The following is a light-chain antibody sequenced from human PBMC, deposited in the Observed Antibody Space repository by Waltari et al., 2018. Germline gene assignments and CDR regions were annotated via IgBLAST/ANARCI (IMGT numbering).Light chain of an antibody. Sequence: DIVMTQSPASLSVSLGARATINCKSSQSVLYSFYNKNYLAWYQHKSVQPPRLLIYWAATRASVVPDRCSGSGSGTDFTLTSSNLQAEDVAVYYYQQYYRNIRTFGQGTKLEI. CDR3: QQYYRNIRT. V-gene: IGKV4-1*01. CDR2: WAA. J-gene: IGKJ2*01. CDR1: QSVLYSFYNKNY.